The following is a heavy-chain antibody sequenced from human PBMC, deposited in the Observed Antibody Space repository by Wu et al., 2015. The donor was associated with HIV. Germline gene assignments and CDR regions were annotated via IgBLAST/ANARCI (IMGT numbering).Heavy chain of an antibody. CDR3: ARALRAAAGRVISDSWWFDP. D-gene: IGHD6-13*01. CDR1: GYTFNGNF. J-gene: IGHJ5*02. V-gene: IGHV1-2*02. CDR2: INPKTGGT. Sequence: QVQLLQSGAEVKKPGASMKVSCKTSGYTFNGNFMHWVRQAPGQGLEWVGWINPKTGGTNYAQKFQDRVTITTDESTSTAYMELSSLRSEDTAVYYCARALRAAAGRVISDSWWFDPWGQGTLVTVSS.